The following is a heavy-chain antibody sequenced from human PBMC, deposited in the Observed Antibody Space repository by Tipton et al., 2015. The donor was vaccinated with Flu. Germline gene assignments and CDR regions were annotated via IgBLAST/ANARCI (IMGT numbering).Heavy chain of an antibody. V-gene: IGHV4-4*07. CDR3: ARSYGSGSLLLYWYFDL. Sequence: GLVKPSETLSLTCTASGGSISSYYWSWIRQPAGKGLEWIGRIYTSGSTNYNPSLKSRVTMSVDTSKNQFSLKLSSVTAADTAVYYCARSYGSGSLLLYWYFDLWGRGTLVTVSS. CDR2: IYTSGST. D-gene: IGHD3-10*01. CDR1: GGSISSYY. J-gene: IGHJ2*01.